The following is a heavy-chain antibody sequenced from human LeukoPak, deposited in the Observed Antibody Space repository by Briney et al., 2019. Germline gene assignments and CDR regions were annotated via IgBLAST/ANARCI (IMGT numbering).Heavy chain of an antibody. D-gene: IGHD3-3*01. CDR2: MDHSGST. V-gene: IGHV4-34*01. J-gene: IGHJ6*04. CDR3: ARGQGDAWSGYVLNV. Sequence: SETLSLTCAVYGGSFSGHYWSWIRQPPGKGLEWIGEMDHSGSTNYNPPLKSRVTISVDTSKNQFSLNLSSVTAADTAVYYCARGQGDAWSGYVLNVWGKGTTVTVSS. CDR1: GGSFSGHY.